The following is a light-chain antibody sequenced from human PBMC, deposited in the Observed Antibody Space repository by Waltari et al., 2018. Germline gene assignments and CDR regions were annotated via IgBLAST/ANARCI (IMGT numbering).Light chain of an antibody. CDR2: YAS. J-gene: IGKJ4*01. Sequence: DIQMTQSPSTLYASVGDRVTITCRVSENIDNWLAWYQQRPGEAPNLLIFYASTLEKGVPSRFSGSGSGTEFTLTISSLQPDDFATYYCQHYSASSFTFGGGTKLEIK. V-gene: IGKV1-5*01. CDR1: ENIDNW. CDR3: QHYSASSFT.